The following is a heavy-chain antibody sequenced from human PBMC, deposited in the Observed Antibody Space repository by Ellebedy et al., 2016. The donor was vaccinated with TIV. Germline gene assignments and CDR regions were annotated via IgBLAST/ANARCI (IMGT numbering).Heavy chain of an antibody. CDR1: GGSVSSGSYH. J-gene: IGHJ4*02. CDR2: IYYSGST. V-gene: IGHV4-61*01. D-gene: IGHD5-12*01. Sequence: SETLSLTXTVSGGSVSSGSYHWSWIRQPPGKGLEWIGYIYYSGSTNYNPSLKSRVTISVDTSKNQFSLKLSSVTAADTAVYYCASHIVATHFDYWGQGTLVTVSS. CDR3: ASHIVATHFDY.